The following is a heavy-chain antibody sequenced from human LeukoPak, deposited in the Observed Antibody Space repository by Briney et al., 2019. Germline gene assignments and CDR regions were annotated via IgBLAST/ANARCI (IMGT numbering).Heavy chain of an antibody. CDR3: VRLVDSNWYHEVLLGRDY. CDR2: IYYSGRT. J-gene: IGHJ4*02. D-gene: IGHD6-13*01. Sequence: PSETLSLTCTVSGGSISSRPYCWGWIRQPPGKGLEWIGSIYYSGRTYYKPSLKNRVTISVDTSKNQFSLKLNSVTAADTAVYYCVRLVDSNWYHEVLLGRDYWGQGTLVTVSS. CDR1: GGSISSRPYC. V-gene: IGHV4-39*01.